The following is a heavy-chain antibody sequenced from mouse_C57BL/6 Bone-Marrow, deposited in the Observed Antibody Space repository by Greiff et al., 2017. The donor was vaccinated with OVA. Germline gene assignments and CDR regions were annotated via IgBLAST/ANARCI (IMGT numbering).Heavy chain of an antibody. CDR3: ARQPWYFDV. Sequence: EVKLMESGGDLVKPGGSLKLSCAASGFTFSSYGMSWVRQTPDKRLEWVATISSGGSYTYYPDSVKGRFTISRDNDKNTLYLQLSSLKSEDTAVYYCARQPWYFDVWGTGTTVTVSS. V-gene: IGHV5-6*01. J-gene: IGHJ1*03. CDR1: GFTFSSYG. CDR2: ISSGGSYT.